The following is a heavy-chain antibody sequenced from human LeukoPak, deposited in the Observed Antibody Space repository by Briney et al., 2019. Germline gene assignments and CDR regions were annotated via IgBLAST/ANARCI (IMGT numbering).Heavy chain of an antibody. J-gene: IGHJ6*02. CDR2: ISGDGGTT. CDR3: AKEAPTARYCSGGKCYHYYYGMDV. V-gene: IGHV3-43*02. Sequence: GGSLRLSCAASGFTFDDYAMHWVRQAPGKGLEWVSLISGDGGTTYYADSVKGRFTISRDNSKNSLYLRMSSLRTEDTALYYCAKEAPTARYCSGGKCYHYYYGMDVWGRGTTVTVSS. D-gene: IGHD2-15*01. CDR1: GFTFDDYA.